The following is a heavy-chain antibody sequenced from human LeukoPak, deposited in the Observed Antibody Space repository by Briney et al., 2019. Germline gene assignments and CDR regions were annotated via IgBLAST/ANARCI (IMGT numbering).Heavy chain of an antibody. V-gene: IGHV3-21*01. J-gene: IGHJ4*02. CDR2: ISSSSSYI. D-gene: IGHD3-22*01. CDR1: GFTFSSYS. Sequence: PGGSLRLSCATSGFTFSSYSMNWVRQAPGKGLEWVSSISSSSSYIYYADSVKGRFTISRDNAKNSLYLQMNSLRAEDPAVYYCAREPTYYYDSSGLYHFDYWGQGTLVTVSS. CDR3: AREPTYYYDSSGLYHFDY.